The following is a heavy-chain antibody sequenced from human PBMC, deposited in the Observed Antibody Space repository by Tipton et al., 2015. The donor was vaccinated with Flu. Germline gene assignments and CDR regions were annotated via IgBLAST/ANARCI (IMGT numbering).Heavy chain of an antibody. V-gene: IGHV3-11*01. D-gene: IGHD2-2*01. J-gene: IGHJ6*02. CDR1: GFTFNDYY. CDR3: ARDYVVVPATTADYFYGMDV. Sequence: SLRLSCVASGFTFNDYYMIWIRQVPGRGLEWVSHISRSGSMIDYVDSVKGRFTVSRDNAKNSVCLQMNDLRPEDTAMYYCARDYVVVPATTADYFYGMDVWGQGTTVTVSS. CDR2: ISRSGSMI.